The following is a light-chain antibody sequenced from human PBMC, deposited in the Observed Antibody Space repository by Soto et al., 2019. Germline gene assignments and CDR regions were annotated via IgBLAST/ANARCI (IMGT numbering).Light chain of an antibody. Sequence: IVLTQSHSTMSLSPGERATLSCRASQSFSNYLAWYQQKPGQAPRLLLYDASRRATGIPARFSGSGSGADFSLTSSTLYPEDVAVYHWRQRSNCSLTVGQRTRLEIK. CDR2: DAS. J-gene: IGKJ5*01. CDR3: RQRSNCSLT. V-gene: IGKV3-11*01. CDR1: QSFSNY.